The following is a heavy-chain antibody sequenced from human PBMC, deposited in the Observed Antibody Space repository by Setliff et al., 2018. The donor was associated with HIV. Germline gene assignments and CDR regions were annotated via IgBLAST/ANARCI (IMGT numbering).Heavy chain of an antibody. CDR1: GYTFTTYG. CDR3: ARGRSRAKDAFDI. J-gene: IGHJ3*02. V-gene: IGHV1-18*01. CDR2: ISTYSDET. Sequence: ASVKVSCKPSGYTFTTYGLSWVRQAPGQGLEWMGWISTYSDETSSSQNLQGRLTMTTDTSTGTAYMELRSLRSDDTAVYYCARGRSRAKDAFDIWGQGTMVTVSS. D-gene: IGHD6-13*01.